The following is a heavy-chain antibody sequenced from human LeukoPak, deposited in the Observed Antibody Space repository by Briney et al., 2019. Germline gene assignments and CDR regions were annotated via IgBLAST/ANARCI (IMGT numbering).Heavy chain of an antibody. CDR1: GGSISTSSYY. CDR3: ARDPLWFGEPRAECFQY. Sequence: SETLSLTCTVSGGSISTSSYYWGWIRQPLGKGLEWIGSIYYTGSTYYNPSLKSRVTISVDTSKNQFSLKLSSVTAADTAVYYCARDPLWFGEPRAECFQYWGQGTLVTVSS. V-gene: IGHV4-39*07. CDR2: IYYTGST. D-gene: IGHD3-10*01. J-gene: IGHJ1*01.